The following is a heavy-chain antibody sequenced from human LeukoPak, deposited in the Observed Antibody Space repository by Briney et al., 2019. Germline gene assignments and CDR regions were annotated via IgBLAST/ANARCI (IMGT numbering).Heavy chain of an antibody. V-gene: IGHV4-59*01. J-gene: IGHJ4*02. Sequence: SQTLSLTCTVSGGSISSYYWSWIRQPPGKGLEWIGYIYYSGSTNYNPSLKSRVTISVDAPKNQFSLKLTSVTAADTAVYYCARAPYASNLDYWGQGTLVTVSS. CDR2: IYYSGST. D-gene: IGHD2-2*01. CDR1: GGSISSYY. CDR3: ARAPYASNLDY.